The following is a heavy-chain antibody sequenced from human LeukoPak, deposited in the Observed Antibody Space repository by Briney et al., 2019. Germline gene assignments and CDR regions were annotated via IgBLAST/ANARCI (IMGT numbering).Heavy chain of an antibody. Sequence: PSETLSLTCAVYGGSFSGYYWSWIRQPPGKGLEWIGEINHSGSTNYNPSLKSRVTISVDTSKNQFSLKLSSVTAADTAVYYCAKDATGGIPFDYWGQGTLVTVSS. D-gene: IGHD3-16*01. CDR1: GGSFSGYY. CDR2: INHSGST. CDR3: AKDATGGIPFDY. V-gene: IGHV4-34*01. J-gene: IGHJ4*02.